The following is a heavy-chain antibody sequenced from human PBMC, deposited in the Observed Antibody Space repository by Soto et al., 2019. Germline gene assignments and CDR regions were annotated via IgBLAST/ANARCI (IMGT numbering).Heavy chain of an antibody. CDR1: GGSISSNSHY. D-gene: IGHD3-22*01. V-gene: IGHV4-39*01. Sequence: SETLSLTCTVSGGSISSNSHYWGWIRQPPGKGLEWIGNIYYSGITYYNPSLKSRVAISVDTSKNQFSLKLSSVSAADTAIYYCARSNSGYYKWFDPWGQGTLVTVSS. J-gene: IGHJ5*02. CDR3: ARSNSGYYKWFDP. CDR2: IYYSGIT.